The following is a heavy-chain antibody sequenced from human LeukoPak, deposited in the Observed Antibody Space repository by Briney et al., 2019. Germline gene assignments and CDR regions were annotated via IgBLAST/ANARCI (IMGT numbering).Heavy chain of an antibody. J-gene: IGHJ6*02. CDR1: GYTFTGYY. D-gene: IGHD6-13*01. CDR2: INPNSGGT. Sequence: ASVKVSCKASGYTFTGYYMHWVRQAPGQGLEWMGWINPNSGGTNYAQKFQGRVTMTRDTSISTAYVELSRLRSDDTALYYCARDRVPFYSSTFKDYYLHYGLDVWGQGTTVTVSS. V-gene: IGHV1-2*02. CDR3: ARDRVPFYSSTFKDYYLHYGLDV.